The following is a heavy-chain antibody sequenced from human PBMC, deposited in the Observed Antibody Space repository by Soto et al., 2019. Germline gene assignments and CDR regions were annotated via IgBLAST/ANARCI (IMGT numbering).Heavy chain of an antibody. CDR1: GFTFSSYD. V-gene: IGHV3-23*01. CDR3: AKEDDAWTNGYFDL. CDR2: ISGSGVGT. D-gene: IGHD2-8*01. Sequence: EVQLLESGGGLVQPGGTLRLSCAASGFTFSSYDMSWVRQAPGKGLEWVSAISGSGVGTFYAESVKGRFTISRDNCXNTLYVQMNSLRVEDTAIYYCAKEDDAWTNGYFDLWGQGTMVTVSS. J-gene: IGHJ3*01.